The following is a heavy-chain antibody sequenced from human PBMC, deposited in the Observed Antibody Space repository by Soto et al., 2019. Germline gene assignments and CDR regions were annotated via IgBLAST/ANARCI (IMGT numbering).Heavy chain of an antibody. Sequence: NSRQGAGYNFTTSWFGWPSQLTGQGLEWMGIIFPRDSDTRYSPSFQGQVTISVDKSMATAYLQWSSLKASDTAMYYCARSYYDDSGYLRDYCGQGTQVTVSA. CDR1: GYNFTTSW. D-gene: IGHD3-22*01. J-gene: IGHJ4*02. CDR3: ARSYYDDSGYLRDY. CDR2: IFPRDSDT. V-gene: IGHV5-51*01.